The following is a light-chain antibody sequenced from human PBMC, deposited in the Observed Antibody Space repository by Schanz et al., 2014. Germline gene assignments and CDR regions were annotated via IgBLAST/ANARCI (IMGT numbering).Light chain of an antibody. Sequence: DIQMTQSPSTLSASLGDRVTITCRASQSIGTWLAWYQQKPGKAPKLLIYWASTRESGVPDRFSGSGSGTDFTLTITSLQAEDVAVYYCQQSYATPVTFGGGTKVEVK. CDR2: WAS. V-gene: IGKV1-5*03. J-gene: IGKJ4*01. CDR3: QQSYATPVT. CDR1: QSIGTW.